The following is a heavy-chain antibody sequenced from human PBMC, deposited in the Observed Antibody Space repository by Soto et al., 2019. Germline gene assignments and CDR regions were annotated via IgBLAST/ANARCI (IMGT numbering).Heavy chain of an antibody. CDR1: GYTFTSYA. D-gene: IGHD3-10*01. V-gene: IGHV1-3*01. CDR3: AKVSRRGSAIDFDY. J-gene: IGHJ4*02. CDR2: MNASNGDT. Sequence: GASVKVSCKASGYTFTSYAMHWVRQAPGQRLEWMGWMNASNGDTSYAQKFQGRVTMTRDTSITTAYMELSSLRSEDTAVYYCAKVSRRGSAIDFDYWGQGTLVTVSS.